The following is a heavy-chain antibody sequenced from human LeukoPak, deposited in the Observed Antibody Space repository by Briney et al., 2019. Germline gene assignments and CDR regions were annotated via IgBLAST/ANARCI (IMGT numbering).Heavy chain of an antibody. D-gene: IGHD6-13*01. J-gene: IGHJ2*01. CDR3: ARDIGIAAAAPYWYFDL. Sequence: SQTLSLTCTVSGGSISSGSYYWSWIRQPAGKGLEWIGRIYASGSTNYNPSLKSRVTISVDTSKNQFSLKLSSVTAADTAVYYCARDIGIAAAAPYWYFDLWGRGTLVTVSS. V-gene: IGHV4-61*02. CDR1: GGSISSGSYY. CDR2: IYASGST.